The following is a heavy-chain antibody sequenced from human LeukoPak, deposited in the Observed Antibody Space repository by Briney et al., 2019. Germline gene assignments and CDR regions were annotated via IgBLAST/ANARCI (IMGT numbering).Heavy chain of an antibody. V-gene: IGHV3-21*04. J-gene: IGHJ4*02. D-gene: IGHD5-18*01. Sequence: PGGSLRLSCAASGFTFSSYSMNWVRQAPGKGLEWVSSISSSSSYIYYADSVKGRFTISRDNAKNSLYLQMNSLRAEDTALYYCAKDFSYSYAGFDYWGQGTLVTVSS. CDR1: GFTFSSYS. CDR2: ISSSSSYI. CDR3: AKDFSYSYAGFDY.